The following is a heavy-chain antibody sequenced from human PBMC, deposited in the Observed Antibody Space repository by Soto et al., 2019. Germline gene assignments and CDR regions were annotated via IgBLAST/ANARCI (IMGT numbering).Heavy chain of an antibody. CDR1: GFTFSSYA. J-gene: IGHJ1*01. Sequence: GSLRLSCAASGFTFSSYAMSWVRQAPGKGLEWVSAISGSGGSTYYADSVKGRFTISRDNSKNTLYLQMNSLRAEDTAVYYCAKDQAAGGTISRYFQDWGQGTLVTVSS. D-gene: IGHD6-13*01. V-gene: IGHV3-23*01. CDR2: ISGSGGST. CDR3: AKDQAAGGTISRYFQD.